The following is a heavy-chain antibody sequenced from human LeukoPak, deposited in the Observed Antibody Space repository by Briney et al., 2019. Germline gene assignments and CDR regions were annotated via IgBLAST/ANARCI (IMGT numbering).Heavy chain of an antibody. CDR3: ASSFTMIGIFDY. CDR2: ISSSSSYI. V-gene: IGHV3-21*01. Sequence: PGGSLRLSCAASGFTFSSYSMNWVRQAPGKGLEWFSSISSSSSYIYYADSVKGRFTISRDNAKNSLYLQMNSLRAEDTAVYYCASSFTMIGIFDYWGQGTLVTVSS. J-gene: IGHJ4*02. CDR1: GFTFSSYS. D-gene: IGHD3-22*01.